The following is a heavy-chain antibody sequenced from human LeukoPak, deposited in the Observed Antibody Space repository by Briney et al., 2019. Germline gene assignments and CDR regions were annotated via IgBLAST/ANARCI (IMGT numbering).Heavy chain of an antibody. J-gene: IGHJ3*02. D-gene: IGHD3-22*01. CDR2: IRSKAYGGTT. Sequence: GGPLRLSCTASVFTPGDYVMSWVPQAPGKGRGWVGFIRSKAYGGTTEYAASAKGRFTIPRDDSKSIAYLQMNSLKTEDTAVYYCTRGRSGYFIPDAFDIWGQGTMVSVSS. CDR3: TRGRSGYFIPDAFDI. CDR1: VFTPGDYV. V-gene: IGHV3-49*04.